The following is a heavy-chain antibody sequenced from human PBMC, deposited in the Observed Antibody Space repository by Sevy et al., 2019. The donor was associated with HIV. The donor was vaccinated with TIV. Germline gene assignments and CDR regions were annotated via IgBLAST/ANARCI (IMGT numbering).Heavy chain of an antibody. D-gene: IGHD3-10*01. J-gene: IGHJ4*02. CDR2: ISSSGSTI. CDR1: GFTFSSYE. V-gene: IGHV3-48*03. CDR3: ARAFGITMVRGVLDY. Sequence: GGSLRLSCAASGFTFSSYEMNWVRQAPGKGLEWVSYISSSGSTIYYADSVKGRFTISRDNAKNSLYLQMNSLRAEDTAVYYCARAFGITMVRGVLDYWGQGILVTVSS.